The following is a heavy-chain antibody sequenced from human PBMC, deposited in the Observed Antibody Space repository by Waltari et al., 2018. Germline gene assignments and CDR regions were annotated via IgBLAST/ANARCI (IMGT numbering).Heavy chain of an antibody. J-gene: IGHJ3*02. CDR2: CIPSFGTA. CDR1: GGTFSSYA. Sequence: QVQLVQSGAEVKKPGSSVKVSCKASGGTFSSYAISWGRQAPGQGLEWMGGCIPSFGTANYAQKCQGRGTITANESTSTAYMELSSLRSEDTAVYYCARELADRRGNAFDIWGQGTMVTVSS. V-gene: IGHV1-69*01. CDR3: ARELADRRGNAFDI.